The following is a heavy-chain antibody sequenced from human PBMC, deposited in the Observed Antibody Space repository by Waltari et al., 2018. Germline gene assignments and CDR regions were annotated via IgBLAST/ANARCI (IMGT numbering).Heavy chain of an antibody. V-gene: IGHV3-49*04. J-gene: IGHJ2*01. D-gene: IGHD2-15*01. CDR2: IRSKAYGGTT. CDR1: GFTFGDYA. CDR3: TRAGYCSGGSCYSYWYFDL. Sequence: EVQLVESGGGLVQPGRSLRLSCTASGFTFGDYAMSWVRQATGKGLEGVGFIRSKAYGGTTEYAASVKGRFTISRDDSKSIAYLQMNSLKTEDTAVYYCTRAGYCSGGSCYSYWYFDLWGRGTLVTVSS.